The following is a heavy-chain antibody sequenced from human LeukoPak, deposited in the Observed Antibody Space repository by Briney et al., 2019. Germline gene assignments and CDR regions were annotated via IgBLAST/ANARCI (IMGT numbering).Heavy chain of an antibody. Sequence: SETLSLTCTVSGGSMSSYYWSWIRQPPGKGLEWIGYIYYSGSTNYNPSLKSRVTISVDTSKNQFTLKLSSVTAADTAVYYCAGSYGGNRWHGFDIWGQGTMVTVPS. CDR1: GGSMSSYY. CDR3: AGSYGGNRWHGFDI. V-gene: IGHV4-59*01. D-gene: IGHD4-23*01. CDR2: IYYSGST. J-gene: IGHJ3*02.